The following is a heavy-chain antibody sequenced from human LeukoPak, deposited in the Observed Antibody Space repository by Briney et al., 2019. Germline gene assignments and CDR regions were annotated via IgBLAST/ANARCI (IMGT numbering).Heavy chain of an antibody. J-gene: IGHJ4*02. CDR1: GGSISSGSYY. V-gene: IGHV4-61*02. D-gene: IGHD4-17*01. CDR3: ASLRAYGDYEADY. CDR2: IYTSGST. Sequence: PSETLSLTCTVSGGSISSGSYYWSWIRQPAGKGLEWIGRIYTSGSTNYNPSLKSRVTISLDTSKNQFSLKLSSVTAADTAVYYCASLRAYGDYEADYWGQGTLVTVSS.